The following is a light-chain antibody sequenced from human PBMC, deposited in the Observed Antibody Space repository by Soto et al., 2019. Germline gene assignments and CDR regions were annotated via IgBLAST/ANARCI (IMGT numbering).Light chain of an antibody. CDR2: QVS. V-gene: IGLV2-18*01. Sequence: QSVPTQPPSVSGSPAQSVTTSCTGTRSDVRNYDLVSWYQQPPGTAPKLLIYQVSNRPSGVPDRFSGSKSGNTASLTISGLQAEDEADYYCSLKTSSATWVFGGGTKVTVL. J-gene: IGLJ3*02. CDR1: RSDVRNYDL. CDR3: SLKTSSATWV.